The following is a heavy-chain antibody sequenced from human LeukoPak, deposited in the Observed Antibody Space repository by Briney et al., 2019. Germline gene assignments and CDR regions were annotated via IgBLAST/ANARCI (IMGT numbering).Heavy chain of an antibody. CDR1: GGSVSGNNYY. D-gene: IGHD3-22*01. Sequence: SETLSLTCSVSGGSVSGNNYYWGWIRQPPGKGLEWIGSIFSSGSTYYSPSLKSRVTISVDTSKNQFSLKLTSVTATDTAVYYCAKDRSGYSYFDYWGQGVLVTVSS. CDR3: AKDRSGYSYFDY. V-gene: IGHV4-39*02. CDR2: IFSSGST. J-gene: IGHJ4*02.